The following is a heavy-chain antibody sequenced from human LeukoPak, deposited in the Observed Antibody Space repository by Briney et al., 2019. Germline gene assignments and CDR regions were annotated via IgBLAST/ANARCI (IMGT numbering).Heavy chain of an antibody. V-gene: IGHV3-7*03. CDR2: INKDGTEK. D-gene: IGHD2-8*02. Sequence: GGSLRLSCAASEFTSSAFWMSWVRRPPGKGLEWVANINKDGTEKEYVDSVKGRFNIFSATAKNSVFLQMTSLRTHYTAVYYCAIFAGVVPGNLLLWGKGTTVIVSS. CDR1: EFTSSAFW. J-gene: IGHJ6*04. CDR3: AIFAGVVPGNLLL.